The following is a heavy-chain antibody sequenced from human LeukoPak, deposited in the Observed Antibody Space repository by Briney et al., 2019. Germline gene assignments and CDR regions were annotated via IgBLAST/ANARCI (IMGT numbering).Heavy chain of an antibody. CDR1: GYTFTSYD. CDR2: MNPNSGNT. J-gene: IGHJ6*02. Sequence: ASLKVSCKASGYTFTSYDINWVRQATGQGLEWMGWMNPNSGNTGYAQKFQGRVTMTRNTSISTAYMELSSLRSEDTAVYYCARTIVVPAALYYYYYGMDVWGQGTTVTVSS. V-gene: IGHV1-8*01. D-gene: IGHD2-2*01. CDR3: ARTIVVPAALYYYYYGMDV.